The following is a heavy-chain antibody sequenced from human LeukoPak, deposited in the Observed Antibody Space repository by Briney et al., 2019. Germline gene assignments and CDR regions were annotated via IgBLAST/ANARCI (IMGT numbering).Heavy chain of an antibody. J-gene: IGHJ4*02. CDR2: ISGTSNTI. Sequence: GGSLRLSCAASGFTFSSYWMSWVRQAPGKGLEWVSYISGTSNTIYYADSVKGRFTISRDNAKNSLYLQVNSLRAEDTAIYYCARDLGSYTSGWYMGFDYWGQGTLVTVSS. CDR3: ARDLGSYTSGWYMGFDY. CDR1: GFTFSSYW. V-gene: IGHV3-48*01. D-gene: IGHD6-19*01.